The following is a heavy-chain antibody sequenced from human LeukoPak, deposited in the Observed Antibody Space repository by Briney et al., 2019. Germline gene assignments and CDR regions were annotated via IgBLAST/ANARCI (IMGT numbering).Heavy chain of an antibody. CDR1: GFTFSYYS. J-gene: IGHJ4*02. D-gene: IGHD2-2*01. CDR3: AFRPLGDCSSSTCYAFDY. Sequence: GGSLRLSCAASGFTFSYYSMNWVRQAPGKGLEWVSYICSSGSTTYYADSVKGRFTVSRDNAKNSLYLQMNSLRDEDTAVYYCAFRPLGDCSSSTCYAFDYWGRGTLVTVSS. CDR2: ICSSGSTT. V-gene: IGHV3-48*02.